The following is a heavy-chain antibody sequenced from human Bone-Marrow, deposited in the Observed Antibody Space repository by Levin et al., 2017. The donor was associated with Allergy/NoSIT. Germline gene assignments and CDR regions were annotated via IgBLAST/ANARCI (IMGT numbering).Heavy chain of an antibody. CDR2: INSDSDYM. D-gene: IGHD6-13*01. J-gene: IGHJ4*03. V-gene: IGHV3-11*03. CDR3: ARHVSAAKSSFDF. Sequence: GGSLRLSCAASGFTFRDYYVSWIRQAPGKGLEWISYINSDSDYMNYADSVKGRFTVSRDNAKKSVFLQMNSLRAEDTAVFYCARHVSAAKSSFDFWGPGTLVTVSS. CDR1: GFTFRDYY.